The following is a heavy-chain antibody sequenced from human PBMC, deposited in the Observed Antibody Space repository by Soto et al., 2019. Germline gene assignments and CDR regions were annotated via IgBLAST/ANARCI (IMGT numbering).Heavy chain of an antibody. CDR2: IYYTGTI. CDR1: GDSISSNY. Sequence: SETLSLTCTVSGDSISSNYWSWIRQPPGKGLEWIGYIYYTGTIDYNPSLKSRVTISADTSKNQFSLKLSSVTATDTAVYFCARFFDDDHRYFDYWGQGTLVTVSS. D-gene: IGHD3-9*01. J-gene: IGHJ4*02. V-gene: IGHV4-59*08. CDR3: ARFFDDDHRYFDY.